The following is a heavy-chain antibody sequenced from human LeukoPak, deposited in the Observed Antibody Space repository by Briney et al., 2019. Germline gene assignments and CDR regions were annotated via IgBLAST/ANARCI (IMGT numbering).Heavy chain of an antibody. CDR2: IYPGDSDT. CDR3: ARRSGSYSDFDS. V-gene: IGHV5-51*01. CDR1: GYTFPSYW. Sequence: GESLKISCKGSGYTFPSYWTGWVRQMPGKGLEWMGNIYPGDSDTRYSPSFQGQVAISADKSTSTAYLQWSSLKASDTAMYYCARRSGSYSDFDSWGQGTLVTVSS. J-gene: IGHJ4*02. D-gene: IGHD1-26*01.